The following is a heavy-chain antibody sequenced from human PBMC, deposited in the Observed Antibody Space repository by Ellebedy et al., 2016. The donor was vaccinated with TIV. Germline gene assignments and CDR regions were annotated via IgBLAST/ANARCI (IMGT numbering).Heavy chain of an antibody. CDR2: INVDGSNT. Sequence: GESLKISCAASGFTFTTYWMHWVREAPGKGLVWVSRINVDGSNTNYADSVKGRFTISRDNAKNMVYLQMHSLRAEDSAVYRCTRDLMGATSDFWGQGTLVTVSA. CDR1: GFTFTTYW. D-gene: IGHD1-26*01. J-gene: IGHJ4*02. CDR3: TRDLMGATSDF. V-gene: IGHV3-74*01.